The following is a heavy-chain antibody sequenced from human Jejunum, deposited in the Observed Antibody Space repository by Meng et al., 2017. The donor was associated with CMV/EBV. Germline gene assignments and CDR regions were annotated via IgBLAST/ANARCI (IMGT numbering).Heavy chain of an antibody. CDR3: ARGGTYADDYSGMDV. D-gene: IGHD1-26*01. Sequence: EDTFSTFTIYWVRQAPGQGLEWVGRIIPILGIVNYAESFQGRVTITADKSTSIAYLELSSLTSDDTAVYYCARGGTYADDYSGMDVWGQGTTVTVSS. J-gene: IGHJ6*02. V-gene: IGHV1-69*02. CDR2: IIPILGIV. CDR1: EDTFSTFT.